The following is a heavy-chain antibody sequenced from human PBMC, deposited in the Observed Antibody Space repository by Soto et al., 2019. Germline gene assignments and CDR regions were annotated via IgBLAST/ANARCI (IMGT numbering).Heavy chain of an antibody. CDR3: AVLRFLEWLPQDAFDI. D-gene: IGHD3-3*01. CDR1: GYTFSSYG. Sequence: QVQLVQSGAEVEKPGASVKVSCKASGYTFSSYGISWVRQAPGQGLEWMGWISANNGNTNYAQKFQDRITMTTDTSTSTAYMEVRSLRSDDTAVYYCAVLRFLEWLPQDAFDIWGQGTMVTVSS. J-gene: IGHJ3*02. V-gene: IGHV1-18*01. CDR2: ISANNGNT.